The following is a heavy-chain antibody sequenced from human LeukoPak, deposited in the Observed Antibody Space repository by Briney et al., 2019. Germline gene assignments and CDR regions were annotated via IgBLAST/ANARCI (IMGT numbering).Heavy chain of an antibody. J-gene: IGHJ5*02. V-gene: IGHV4-30-4*01. CDR1: GGSISSGDYY. CDR2: IYYSGST. D-gene: IGHD2-2*01. CDR3: AGIVVPAAMYNWFDP. Sequence: SETLSLTCTVSGGSISSGDYYWSWIRQPPGKGLEWIGYIYYSGSTYYNPSLKSRVTISVDTSKNQFSLKLSSVTAADTAVYYCAGIVVPAAMYNWFDPWGQETLVTVSS.